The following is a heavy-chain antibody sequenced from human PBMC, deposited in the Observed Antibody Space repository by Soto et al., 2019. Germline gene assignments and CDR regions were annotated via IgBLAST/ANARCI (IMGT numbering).Heavy chain of an antibody. D-gene: IGHD3-22*01. CDR1: GFNFSSYG. CDR3: AKDRGSGSAFDY. Sequence: PXGSLRLSCSAAGFNFSSYGMHWVRQAPGKGLDWVAVISYDGSNKSYADSVKGRFTISRDNSKNTLYLQMNSLRAEDTAGYYCAKDRGSGSAFDYWGQGNLVTVSS. V-gene: IGHV3-30*18. CDR2: ISYDGSNK. J-gene: IGHJ4*02.